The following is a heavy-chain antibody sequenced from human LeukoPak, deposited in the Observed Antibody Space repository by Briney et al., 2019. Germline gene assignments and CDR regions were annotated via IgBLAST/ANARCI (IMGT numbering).Heavy chain of an antibody. Sequence: GGSLRLSCALSGFTFSSYGLHWVRQAPGKGLEWVAFIRYDGSNKYYADSVKGRFTISRDNSKNTLYLQMNSLRAEDTAVYYCEKDSKGISVTFLCYWGQGTLVTVSS. CDR2: IRYDGSNK. V-gene: IGHV3-30*02. D-gene: IGHD6-19*01. CDR3: EKDSKGISVTFLCY. J-gene: IGHJ4*02. CDR1: GFTFSSYG.